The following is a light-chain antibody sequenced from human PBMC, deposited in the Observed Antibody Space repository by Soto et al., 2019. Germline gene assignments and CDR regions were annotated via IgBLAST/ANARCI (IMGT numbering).Light chain of an antibody. V-gene: IGLV2-23*02. CDR1: NSDVGTYNL. J-gene: IGLJ2*01. CDR2: DFS. CDR3: CSYARKNFV. Sequence: QSARTQPASVSGSPGQSITISCTGTNSDVGTYNLVSWYQQHPGKAPKLIIYDFSERPSGVSNRFSGSKSGNTASLTISGLQAEDEADYYCCSYARKNFVFGGGTKLTVL.